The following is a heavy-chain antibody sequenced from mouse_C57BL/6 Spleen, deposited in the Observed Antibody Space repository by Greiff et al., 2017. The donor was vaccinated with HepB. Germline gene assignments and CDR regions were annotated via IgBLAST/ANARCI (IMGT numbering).Heavy chain of an antibody. CDR2: ILPGSGST. CDR3: ARGGTYYSNYDWYCDV. D-gene: IGHD2-5*01. V-gene: IGHV1-9*01. J-gene: IGHJ1*03. CDR1: GYTFTGYW. Sequence: VQLQQSGAELMKPGASVKLSCKATGYTFTGYWIEWVKQRPGHGLEWIGEILPGSGSTNYNEKFKGKATLTADTSSNTAYMQLSSLTTEDSAIYDCARGGTYYSNYDWYCDVWGTGTTVTVSA.